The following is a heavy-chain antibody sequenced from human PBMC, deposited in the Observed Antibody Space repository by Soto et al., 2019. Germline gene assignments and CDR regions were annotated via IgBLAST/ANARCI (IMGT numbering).Heavy chain of an antibody. CDR2: IDSAGDT. D-gene: IGHD2-2*01. CDR3: ARGGCSSTSCPHYYHSYIDF. Sequence: PGGSLRLSCAASGFTFSNYDMHWVRQATGKGLEWVSNIDSAGDTYYPGSVKGRFTVFRENAESSLYLQMDSLRAGDTAVYYCARGGCSSTSCPHYYHSYIDFWGKGSTVTVSS. J-gene: IGHJ6*03. CDR1: GFTFSNYD. V-gene: IGHV3-13*01.